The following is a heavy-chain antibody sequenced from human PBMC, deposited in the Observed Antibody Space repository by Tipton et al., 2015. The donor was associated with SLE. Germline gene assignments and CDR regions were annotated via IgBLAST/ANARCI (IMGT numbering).Heavy chain of an antibody. D-gene: IGHD1-26*01. Sequence: SLRLSCAASGFTFSNYGMHWVRQAPGKGLEWVAGIWYDGSNKYYADSVKGRFTISRDNSKNTLYLQMNSLRAEDTAVYYCAKGPGGGATPFDYWGQGTLVTVSS. CDR1: GFTFSNYG. CDR2: IWYDGSNK. CDR3: AKGPGGGATPFDY. V-gene: IGHV3-33*06. J-gene: IGHJ4*02.